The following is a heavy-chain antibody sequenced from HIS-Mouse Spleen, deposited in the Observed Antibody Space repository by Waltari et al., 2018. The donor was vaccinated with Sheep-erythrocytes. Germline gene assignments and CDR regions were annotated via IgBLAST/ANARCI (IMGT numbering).Heavy chain of an antibody. CDR3: ARQSYYDFWSGYSHNWFDP. D-gene: IGHD3-3*01. V-gene: IGHV5-51*01. Sequence: DVQLVQSGAEVKKPGESLKISCRGSGYSFTRYWIGWVPQMPGKGLEWMGIIYPGDSDTRYSPSFQGQVTISADKSISTAYLQWSSLKASDTAMYYCARQSYYDFWSGYSHNWFDPWGQGTLVTVSS. CDR1: GYSFTRYW. J-gene: IGHJ5*02. CDR2: IYPGDSDT.